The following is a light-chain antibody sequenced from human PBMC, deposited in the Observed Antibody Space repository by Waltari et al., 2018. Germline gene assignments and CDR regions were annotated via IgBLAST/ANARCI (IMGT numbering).Light chain of an antibody. V-gene: IGLV2-23*01. J-gene: IGLJ3*02. CDR2: ECT. CDR1: SSDLGNYDL. CDR3: CSYGGPSSWV. Sequence: QSALTQPASMSASPGQSITVSSTGTSSDLGNYDLVSWYQQFPGKAPKLIIYECTDRPSGISSRFSGSKSGNTAFLTISGLQAEDEADYHCCSYGGPSSWVFGGGTKLTVL.